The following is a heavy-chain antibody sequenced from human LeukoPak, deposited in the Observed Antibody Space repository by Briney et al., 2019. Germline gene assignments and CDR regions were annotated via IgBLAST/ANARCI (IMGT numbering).Heavy chain of an antibody. Sequence: GGSLRLSCAASGFTFSNYALTWVRQAPGKGLEWVSAISGGGIYTYYIDSVKGRFTTSRDNSKNTLFLQMNSLRAEDTAVYYCAKNHGDSPPFYDYWGQGIVVTVSS. CDR3: AKNHGDSPPFYDY. D-gene: IGHD4-17*01. CDR2: ISGGGIYT. V-gene: IGHV3-23*01. CDR1: GFTFSNYA. J-gene: IGHJ4*02.